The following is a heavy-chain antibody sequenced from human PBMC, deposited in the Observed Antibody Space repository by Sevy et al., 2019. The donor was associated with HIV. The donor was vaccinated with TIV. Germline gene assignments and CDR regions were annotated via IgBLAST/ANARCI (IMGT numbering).Heavy chain of an antibody. CDR2: FDPEDGET. V-gene: IGHV1-24*01. J-gene: IGHJ4*02. CDR1: GYTLTELS. CDR3: ASVLMTGYYSL. Sequence: ASVKVSCKVSGYTLTELSMHWVRQAPGKGLEWMGGFDPEDGETIYAQKFQGRVTMTAETSTDTAYMELGSLGSEDTAVYYCASVLMTGYYSLWGQGTLVTVSS. D-gene: IGHD3-9*01.